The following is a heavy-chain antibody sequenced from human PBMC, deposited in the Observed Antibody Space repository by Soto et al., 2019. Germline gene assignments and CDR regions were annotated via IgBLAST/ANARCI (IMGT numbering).Heavy chain of an antibody. Sequence: SETLSLTCAVYGGSFSGYYWSWIRQPPGKGLEWIGEINHSGSTNYNPSLKSRVTISVDTSKNQFSLKLSSVTAADTAVYYCARTRAARDAFDIWGQGTMVTVSS. CDR2: INHSGST. V-gene: IGHV4-34*01. D-gene: IGHD6-6*01. CDR3: ARTRAARDAFDI. J-gene: IGHJ3*02. CDR1: GGSFSGYY.